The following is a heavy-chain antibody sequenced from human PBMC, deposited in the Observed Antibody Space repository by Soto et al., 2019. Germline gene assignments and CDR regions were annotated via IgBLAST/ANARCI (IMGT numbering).Heavy chain of an antibody. CDR1: GFTFSDYY. CDR2: ISPKGTYR. V-gene: IGHV3-11*06. J-gene: IGHJ5*02. D-gene: IGHD2-21*01. CDR3: SRGGGGGLFDL. Sequence: QVQLVESGGGLVKPGGSLRLSCATSGFTFSDYYMSWIRQAPGKGLEFVSYISPKGTYRTYADSVKGRFTISRDNAKNSLYLQVNSLRAGDTAVYYCSRGGGGGLFDLWGQGTFVTVSS.